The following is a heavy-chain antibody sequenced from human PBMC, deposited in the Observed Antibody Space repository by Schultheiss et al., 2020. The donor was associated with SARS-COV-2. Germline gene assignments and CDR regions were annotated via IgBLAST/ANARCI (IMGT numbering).Heavy chain of an antibody. Sequence: GGSLRLSCAASGFTVSSNYMSWIRQAPGKGLEWVANIKQDGSEKYYVDSVKGRFTISRDNAKNSLYLQMNSLRAEDTAVYYCARDLRWELLWGDYWGQGTLVTVSS. J-gene: IGHJ4*02. D-gene: IGHD1-26*01. CDR3: ARDLRWELLWGDY. CDR2: IKQDGSEK. CDR1: GFTVSSNY. V-gene: IGHV3-7*01.